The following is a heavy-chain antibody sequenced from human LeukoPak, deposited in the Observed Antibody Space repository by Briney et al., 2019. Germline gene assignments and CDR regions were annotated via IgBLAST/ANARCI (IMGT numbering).Heavy chain of an antibody. J-gene: IGHJ4*02. D-gene: IGHD4-17*01. V-gene: IGHV4-59*01. CDR2: MYYTGGT. Sequence: SETLSLTCTVSGGSISGYYWSWIRQPPGKGLEWIGYMYYTGGTTYSPSLQSRVTISADTSKNQLSLKLGSVTAADTAMYYCARYLSHGDYCFDCWGQGTLVTVSS. CDR1: GGSISGYY. CDR3: ARYLSHGDYCFDC.